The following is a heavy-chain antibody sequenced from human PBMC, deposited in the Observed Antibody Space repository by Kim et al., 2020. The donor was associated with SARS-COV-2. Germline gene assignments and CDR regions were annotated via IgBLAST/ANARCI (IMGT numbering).Heavy chain of an antibody. J-gene: IGHJ4*02. D-gene: IGHD2-2*01. CDR1: GYTFTSYA. V-gene: IGHV7-4-1*02. Sequence: ASVKVSCKASGYTFTSYAMNWVRQAPGQGLEWMGWINXNTGNPTYAQGFTGRFVFSLDTSVSTAXLQISSLKAEDTAVYXCAAXLSXVPASAXDYWGQGTLVTVSS. CDR3: AAXLSXVPASAXDY. CDR2: INXNTGNP.